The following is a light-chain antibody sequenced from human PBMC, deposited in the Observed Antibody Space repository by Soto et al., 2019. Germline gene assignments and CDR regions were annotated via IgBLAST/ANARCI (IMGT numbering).Light chain of an antibody. J-gene: IGKJ1*01. CDR1: QSVSSSY. Sequence: EIVLTQSPGTLSLSPGERATLSCRASQSVSSSYLAWYQRKPGQAPRLLIYGASSRATGIPDRFSGSGSGTDFTLTISRLEPEDFAVYYCQQYGSSQLTFGQGTKVEIK. CDR2: GAS. CDR3: QQYGSSQLT. V-gene: IGKV3-20*01.